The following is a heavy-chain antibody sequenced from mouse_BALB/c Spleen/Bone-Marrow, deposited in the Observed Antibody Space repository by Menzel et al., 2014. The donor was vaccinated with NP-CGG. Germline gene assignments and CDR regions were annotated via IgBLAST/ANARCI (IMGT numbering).Heavy chain of an antibody. D-gene: IGHD1-1*01. Sequence: ESGPGLVAPSQSLSITCTVSGFSLTSYDMNWVRQPPEKGLEWLGVIWTGGGTDYNSAFMSRLSISKDNSKSQVFLKMNSLQTDDTAIYYCVRGKNLYGTPLAYWGQGTLVTVSA. CDR2: IWTGGGT. J-gene: IGHJ3*01. V-gene: IGHV2-9-2*01. CDR1: GFSLTSYD. CDR3: VRGKNLYGTPLAY.